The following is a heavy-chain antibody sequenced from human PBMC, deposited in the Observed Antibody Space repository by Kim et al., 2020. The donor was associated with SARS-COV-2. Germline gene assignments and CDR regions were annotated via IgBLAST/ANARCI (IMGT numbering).Heavy chain of an antibody. V-gene: IGHV4-59*13. CDR2: IYYSGST. Sequence: SETLSLTCTVSGGSISSYYWSWIRQPPGKGLEWIGYIYYSGSTNYNPSLKSRVTISVDTSKNQFSLKLSSVTAVDTAVYYCAGDSLWELLGSHAFDIWGQGTMVTVSS. D-gene: IGHD1-26*01. J-gene: IGHJ3*02. CDR1: GGSISSYY. CDR3: AGDSLWELLGSHAFDI.